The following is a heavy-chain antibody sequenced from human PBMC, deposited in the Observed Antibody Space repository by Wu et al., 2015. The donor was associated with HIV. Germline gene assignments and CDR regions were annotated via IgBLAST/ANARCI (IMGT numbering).Heavy chain of an antibody. CDR3: ASTYYGSGSYYGNWFDP. CDR2: IIPIFGTA. Sequence: QVQLVQSGAEVKKPGSSVKVSCKASGGTFSSYAISWVRQAPGQGLEWMGRIIPIFGTANYAQKFQGRVTITADESTSTAYMELSSLRSEDTAVYYCASTYYGSGSYYGNWFDPWGQGTLVTVSS. CDR1: GGTFSSYA. D-gene: IGHD3-10*01. V-gene: IGHV1-69*13. J-gene: IGHJ5*02.